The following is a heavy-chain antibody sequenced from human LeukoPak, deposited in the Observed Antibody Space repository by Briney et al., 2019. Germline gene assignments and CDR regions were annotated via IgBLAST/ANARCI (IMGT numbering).Heavy chain of an antibody. V-gene: IGHV3-23*01. J-gene: IGHJ5*02. D-gene: IGHD3-22*01. CDR3: ASRVRYDSRVA. CDR1: GFTFSSYA. CDR2: ISGCGGST. Sequence: GGSLRLSCAASGFTFSSYAMSGVRQAPGKGLEWVSAISGCGGSTYYADSVKGRFTISRDNSKNTLYLQMNSLRAEDTAVYYCASRVRYDSRVAWGQGTLVTVSS.